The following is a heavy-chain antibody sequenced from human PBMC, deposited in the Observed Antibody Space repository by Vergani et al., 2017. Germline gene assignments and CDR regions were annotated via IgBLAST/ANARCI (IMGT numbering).Heavy chain of an antibody. Sequence: QVQLVQSGAEVKKPGSSVKVSCKASGGTFSSYAISWVRQAPGQGLEWMGGIIPIFGTANYAQKFQGRVTITADESTSTSYMTLSSLRSDDTAVYYCARDNTVAVATPRYYNGLDVWGQGTTVTV. J-gene: IGHJ6*02. CDR2: IIPIFGTA. CDR3: ARDNTVAVATPRYYNGLDV. V-gene: IGHV1-69*12. D-gene: IGHD2-2*01. CDR1: GGTFSSYA.